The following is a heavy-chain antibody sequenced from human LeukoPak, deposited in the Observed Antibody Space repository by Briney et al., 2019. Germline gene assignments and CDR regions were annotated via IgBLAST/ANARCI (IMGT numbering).Heavy chain of an antibody. V-gene: IGHV1-46*01. D-gene: IGHD2/OR15-2a*01. J-gene: IGHJ6*02. CDR2: INPSGGST. CDR3: ARDRLLRLQYGMDV. Sequence: ASVKVSCKASGYTFTRDYMHWVRQAPGQGLEWMGIINPSGGSTRYAQKFQGRVTMTSDTSTSTVYMELSSLRSEDTAVYYCARDRLLRLQYGMDVWGQGTTVTVSS. CDR1: GYTFTRDY.